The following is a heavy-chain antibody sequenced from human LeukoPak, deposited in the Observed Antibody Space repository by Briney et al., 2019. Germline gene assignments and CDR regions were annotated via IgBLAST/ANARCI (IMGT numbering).Heavy chain of an antibody. CDR3: ARGWGEKGRCGGGTCHNPEFDY. CDR1: GFTYCSYW. CDR2: IKESGSEK. Sequence: GGSLRLSCAASGFTYCSYWMNWVRQAPGKGLEWVANIKESGSEKYYMDSVKGRFTISRDNAKDSLYLQMNSLRVEDTAVYYCARGWGEKGRCGGGTCHNPEFDYWGQGTLVTVSS. J-gene: IGHJ4*02. D-gene: IGHD3-16*01. V-gene: IGHV3-7*01.